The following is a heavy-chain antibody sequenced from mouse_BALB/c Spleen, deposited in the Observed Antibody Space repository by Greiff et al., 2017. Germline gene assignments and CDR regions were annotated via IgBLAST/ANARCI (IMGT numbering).Heavy chain of an antibody. CDR2: ISYDGSN. J-gene: IGHJ1*01. Sequence: EVQRVESGPGLVKPSQSLSLTCSVTGYSITSGYYWNWIRQFPGNKLEWMGYISYDGSNNYNPSLKNRISITRDTSKNQFFLKLNSVTTEDTATYYCARDYYGSYFDVWGAGTTVTVSS. CDR1: GYSITSGYY. D-gene: IGHD1-1*02. CDR3: ARDYYGSYFDV. V-gene: IGHV3-6*02.